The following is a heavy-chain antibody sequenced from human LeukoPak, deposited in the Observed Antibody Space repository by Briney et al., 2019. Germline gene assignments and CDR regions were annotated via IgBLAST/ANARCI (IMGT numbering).Heavy chain of an antibody. CDR2: IYTSGST. Sequence: SQTLSLTCTVSGGSISSGSYYRRWVRQPAGTGLEWIGRIYTSGSTNYNPSLKSRVTISVDTSKNQFSLKLSSVTAADTAVYYCARVYYDSSGDSAFDIWGQGTMVTVSS. V-gene: IGHV4-61*02. D-gene: IGHD3-22*01. CDR1: GGSISSGSYY. CDR3: ARVYYDSSGDSAFDI. J-gene: IGHJ3*02.